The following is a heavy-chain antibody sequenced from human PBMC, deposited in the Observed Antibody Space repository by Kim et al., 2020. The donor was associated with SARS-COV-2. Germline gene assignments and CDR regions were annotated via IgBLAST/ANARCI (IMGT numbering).Heavy chain of an antibody. CDR3: ARDHRVANIFDI. V-gene: IGHV4-59*01. Sequence: TSHNPPLKSRVTISIDMSRNQFTLNLTSVTAADTAFYYCARDHRVANIFDIWGQGRMVIVSS. CDR2: T. J-gene: IGHJ3*02. D-gene: IGHD2-8*01.